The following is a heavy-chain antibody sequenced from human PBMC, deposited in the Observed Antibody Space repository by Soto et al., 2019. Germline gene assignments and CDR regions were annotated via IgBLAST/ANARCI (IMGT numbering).Heavy chain of an antibody. CDR1: GFTFSSYG. V-gene: IGHV3-30*18. Sequence: QVQLVESGGGVVQPGRSLRLSCAASGFTFSSYGMHWVRQAPGKGLEWVAVISYDGSNKYYADSVKGRFTISRDNSKNTLYLQMNSLRAEDTAMYFCAKVVTSSGYSSYFDYWGQGTLVTVSS. CDR3: AKVVTSSGYSSYFDY. D-gene: IGHD3-22*01. CDR2: ISYDGSNK. J-gene: IGHJ4*02.